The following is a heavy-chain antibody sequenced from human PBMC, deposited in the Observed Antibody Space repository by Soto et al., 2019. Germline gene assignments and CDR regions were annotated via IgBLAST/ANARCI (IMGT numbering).Heavy chain of an antibody. J-gene: IGHJ4*02. Sequence: QITLKESGPPLVKPTQTLTLTCTFSVFSLTTSGVHVGWFRQPPGEALEWLALIYWDDKKLYRPSLKSRLTVTKDTSRNQVVLTMTNMAPVDTATYYCASGGDTTYAFDYWGPGTLVTVSS. CDR3: ASGGDTTYAFDY. CDR2: IYWDDKK. CDR1: VFSLTTSGVH. V-gene: IGHV2-5*02. D-gene: IGHD3-16*01.